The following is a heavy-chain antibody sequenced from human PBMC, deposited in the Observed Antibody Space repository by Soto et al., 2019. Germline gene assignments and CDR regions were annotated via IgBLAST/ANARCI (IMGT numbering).Heavy chain of an antibody. CDR1: QFTFSDYG. Sequence: QVQLVESGGGVVQPGRSLRLSCVVSQFTFSDYGMHWIRQAPDQGLEWLGTIWYDGSKKIYGDSVRGRFTFFRDNSKNTLYLQMNSLRVEDTAVYYCVRDTYDTSADYWGRGSLVIVSP. CDR2: IWYDGSKK. CDR3: VRDTYDTSADY. V-gene: IGHV3-33*01. D-gene: IGHD3-22*01. J-gene: IGHJ4*02.